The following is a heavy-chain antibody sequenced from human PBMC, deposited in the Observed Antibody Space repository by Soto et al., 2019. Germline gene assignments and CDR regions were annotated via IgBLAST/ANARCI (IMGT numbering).Heavy chain of an antibody. D-gene: IGHD3-22*01. CDR1: GFTFSSYA. CDR3: ARDQERNYDSSGYYYVGPWSFDI. CDR2: ISYDGSNK. Sequence: TGGSLRLSCAASGFTFSSYAMHWVRQAPGKGLEWVAVISYDGSNKYYADSVKGRFTISRDNSKNTLYLQMNSLRAEDTAVYYCARDQERNYDSSGYYYVGPWSFDIWGQGTMVTVSS. J-gene: IGHJ3*02. V-gene: IGHV3-30-3*01.